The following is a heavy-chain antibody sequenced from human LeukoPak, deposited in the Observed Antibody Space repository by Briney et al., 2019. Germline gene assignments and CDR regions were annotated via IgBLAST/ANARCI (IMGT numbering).Heavy chain of an antibody. Sequence: PGGSLRLSCAASGFTFSNYAMSWVRQAPGKGLEWVSSISGGGGSTYYADSVKGRFTISRDNSKNTLYLQMNSLRAEDTAVYYCARDQGAVAGIDPWGQGTLVTVSS. D-gene: IGHD6-19*01. J-gene: IGHJ5*02. CDR2: ISGGGGST. CDR1: GFTFSNYA. V-gene: IGHV3-23*01. CDR3: ARDQGAVAGIDP.